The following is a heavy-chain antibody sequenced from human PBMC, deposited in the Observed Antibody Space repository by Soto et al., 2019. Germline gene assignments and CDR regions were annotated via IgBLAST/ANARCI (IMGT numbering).Heavy chain of an antibody. CDR3: AKKGGFLEWLATPGGMDV. CDR2: ISGSGGST. V-gene: IGHV3-23*01. D-gene: IGHD3-3*01. Sequence: GGSLRLSCAASGFTFSSYGMHWVRQAPGKGLELVSAISGSGGSTYYADSVKGRFTISRDNSKNTLYLQMNSLRAEDTAVYYCAKKGGFLEWLATPGGMDVWGQGTTVTVSS. J-gene: IGHJ6*02. CDR1: GFTFSSYG.